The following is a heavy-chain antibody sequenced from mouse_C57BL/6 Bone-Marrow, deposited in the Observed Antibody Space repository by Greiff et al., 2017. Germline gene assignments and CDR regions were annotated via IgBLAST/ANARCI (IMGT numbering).Heavy chain of an antibody. Sequence: QVQLQQSGPELVKPGASVKLSCKASGYTFTRYDINWVKQRPGQGLEWIGWIYPRDGSTKYTEKFKGKATLTVATSSSTAYMELPSLTTEDSAVYFCARAYGSSDWYFDVWGTGTTVTVTS. CDR1: GYTFTRYD. CDR3: ARAYGSSDWYFDV. D-gene: IGHD1-1*01. CDR2: IYPRDGST. V-gene: IGHV1-85*01. J-gene: IGHJ1*03.